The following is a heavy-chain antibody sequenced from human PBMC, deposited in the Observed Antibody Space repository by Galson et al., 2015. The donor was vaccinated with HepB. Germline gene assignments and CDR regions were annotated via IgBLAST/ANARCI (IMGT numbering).Heavy chain of an antibody. D-gene: IGHD4-17*01. Sequence: SLRLSCAASGFTFSDYYMSWIRQAPGKGLEWVPYISSSSGYTNYADSVKGRFTISRDNAKNSLYLQMNSLRAEDTAVYYCATTPVTKSNYWGQGTLVTVSS. CDR2: ISSSSGYT. CDR1: GFTFSDYY. V-gene: IGHV3-11*06. J-gene: IGHJ4*02. CDR3: ATTPVTKSNY.